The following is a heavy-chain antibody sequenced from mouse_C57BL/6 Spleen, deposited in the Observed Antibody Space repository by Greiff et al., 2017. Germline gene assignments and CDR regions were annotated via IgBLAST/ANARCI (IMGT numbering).Heavy chain of an antibody. D-gene: IGHD1-1*01. Sequence: EVNVVESGEGLVKPGGSLKLSCAASGFTFSSYAMSWVRQTPEKRLEWVAYISSGGDYIYYADTVKGRFTISRDNARNTLYLQMSSLKSEDTAMYYCTRDDYGSILFAYWGQGTLVTVSA. CDR1: GFTFSSYA. J-gene: IGHJ3*01. CDR3: TRDDYGSILFAY. V-gene: IGHV5-9-1*02. CDR2: ISSGGDYI.